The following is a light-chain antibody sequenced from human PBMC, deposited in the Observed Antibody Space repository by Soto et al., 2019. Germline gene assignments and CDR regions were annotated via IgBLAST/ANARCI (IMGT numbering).Light chain of an antibody. CDR1: QSLLLSNGYNY. Sequence: DTVMTQSPLSLPVTPGEPASISCSSSQSLLLSNGYNYLDWYLQKPGQSPPLLIYLGSNRASGVPDRFSGSGSGTHFTLKISRVEAEDVGLFYCMQTLQTPRTFGQGTRLEMK. V-gene: IGKV2-28*01. J-gene: IGKJ5*01. CDR3: MQTLQTPRT. CDR2: LGS.